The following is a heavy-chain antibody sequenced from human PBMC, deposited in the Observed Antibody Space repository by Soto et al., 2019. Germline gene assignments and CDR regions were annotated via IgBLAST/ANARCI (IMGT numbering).Heavy chain of an antibody. Sequence: QVQLVQSGAEVKKPGASVKVACKTSGYTFTNYFVHWVRQAPGQGLEWMGAINPGSRITNYALKFQGRVTMTRDTSTNTVYLELSSLRSEDTAVYSCARDQNYYDFWAGSYYYHGMDVWGKGTTVTVSS. CDR2: INPGSRIT. CDR1: GYTFTNYF. V-gene: IGHV1-46*01. J-gene: IGHJ6*04. D-gene: IGHD3-3*01. CDR3: ARDQNYYDFWAGSYYYHGMDV.